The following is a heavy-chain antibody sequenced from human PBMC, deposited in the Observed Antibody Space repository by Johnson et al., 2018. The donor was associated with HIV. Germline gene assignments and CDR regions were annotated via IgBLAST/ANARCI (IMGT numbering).Heavy chain of an antibody. CDR3: AKFVGYCSGGGCYTPGDI. CDR2: ISSDGGST. V-gene: IGHV3-74*03. Sequence: VQLVESGGGLIKPGGSPRLSCVASKFTFTTYWMHWVRQAPGKGLVWVSRISSDGGSTTYADSVKGRFTISRDDSKNAAYLQMSSLKAEDTAMYYCAKFVGYCSGGGCYTPGDIWGQGTMVTVSS. D-gene: IGHD2-15*01. CDR1: KFTFTTYW. J-gene: IGHJ3*02.